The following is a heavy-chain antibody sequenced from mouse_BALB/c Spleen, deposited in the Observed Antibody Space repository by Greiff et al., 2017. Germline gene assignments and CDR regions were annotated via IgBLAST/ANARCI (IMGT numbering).Heavy chain of an antibody. J-gene: IGHJ2*01. CDR3: ARWDGNYPYLDY. CDR1: GDSITSGY. D-gene: IGHD2-1*01. V-gene: IGHV3-8*02. CDR2: ISYSGST. Sequence: EVKLQESGPSLVKPSQTLSLTCSVTGDSITSGYWNWIRKFPGNKLEYMGYISYSGSTYYNPSLKSRISITRDTSKNQYYLQLNSVTTEDTATYYCARWDGNYPYLDYWGQGTTLTVSS.